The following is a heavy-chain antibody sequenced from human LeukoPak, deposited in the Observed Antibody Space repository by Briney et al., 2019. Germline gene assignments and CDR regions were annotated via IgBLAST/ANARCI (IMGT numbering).Heavy chain of an antibody. CDR2: IYHSGST. V-gene: IGHV4-38-2*02. J-gene: IGHJ1*01. CDR3: ARAEWQGGYFQH. D-gene: IGHD3-3*01. Sequence: PSETLSLTCTVSGYSISSGYYWGWIRQPPGKGLEWIGSIYHSGSTYYNPSLKSRVTISVDTSKNQFSLKLSSVTAADTAVYYCARAEWQGGYFQHWGQGTLVTVSS. CDR1: GYSISSGYY.